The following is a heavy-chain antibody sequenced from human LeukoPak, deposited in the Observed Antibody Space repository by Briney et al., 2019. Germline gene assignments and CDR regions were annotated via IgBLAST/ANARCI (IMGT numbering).Heavy chain of an antibody. J-gene: IGHJ4*02. CDR3: AKDKGEIAAHFDY. CDR1: GFTFDDYA. D-gene: IGHD6-13*01. CDR2: ISWNSGSI. Sequence: GGSLRLSCAASGFTFDDYAMHWVRQAPGKGLEWVSGISWNSGSIGYADSVKGRFTISRDNAKNSLYLQMNSLRAEDTALYYCAKDKGEIAAHFDYWGQGTLVTVSS. V-gene: IGHV3-9*01.